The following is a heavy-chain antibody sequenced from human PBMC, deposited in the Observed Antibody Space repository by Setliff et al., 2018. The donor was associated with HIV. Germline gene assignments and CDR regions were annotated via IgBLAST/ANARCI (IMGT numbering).Heavy chain of an antibody. Sequence: GSLRLSCAASGFTFSSYEINWVRQAPGKGLEWLSYISSSGGTIYYADSVKGRFTISRDNAKNSLYLQMNSLRAEDTAVYFCASTGLLLPRFGASYYYYGMDVRGQGTTVTVSS. CDR3: ASTGLLLPRFGASYYYYGMDV. J-gene: IGHJ6*02. CDR2: ISSSGGTI. V-gene: IGHV3-48*03. CDR1: GFTFSSYE. D-gene: IGHD3-10*01.